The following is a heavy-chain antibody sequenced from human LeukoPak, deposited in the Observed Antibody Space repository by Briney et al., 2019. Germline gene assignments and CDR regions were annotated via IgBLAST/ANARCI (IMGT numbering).Heavy chain of an antibody. D-gene: IGHD6-13*01. J-gene: IGHJ4*02. Sequence: GGSLRLSCAASGFTFNDYAMNWVRQAPGKGLEWVSGISGFGGSTYYAPSVKGRLTISRDNFGNMLYLHLDSLRVEDTAIYYCARRSGSSWSSFDYWGQGALVTVSS. V-gene: IGHV3-23*01. CDR3: ARRSGSSWSSFDY. CDR2: ISGFGGST. CDR1: GFTFNDYA.